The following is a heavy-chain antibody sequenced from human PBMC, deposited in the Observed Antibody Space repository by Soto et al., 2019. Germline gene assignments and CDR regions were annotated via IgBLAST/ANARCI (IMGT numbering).Heavy chain of an antibody. CDR3: ARGSYMETSGFSYWFFDL. D-gene: IGHD2-15*01. V-gene: IGHV4-31*03. CDR2: IHYSGTT. Sequence: QVQLQESGPGLVKPSQTLSLTCTVSGGSINTDGLYWNWIRQQPGRGLEWIGSIHYSGTTFDSPSRKTRLSLSVETSKTEFSLQLSSVTAADTAFYFCARGSYMETSGFSYWFFDLWGRGTLVTVSS. J-gene: IGHJ2*01. CDR1: GGSINTDGLY.